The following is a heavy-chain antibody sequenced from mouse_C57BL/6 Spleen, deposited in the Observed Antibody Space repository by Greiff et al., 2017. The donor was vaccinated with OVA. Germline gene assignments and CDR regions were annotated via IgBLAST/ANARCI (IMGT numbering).Heavy chain of an antibody. D-gene: IGHD1-1*01. CDR2: INYDGSST. CDR3: ARDKGDYYGSSSDWYFDV. J-gene: IGHJ1*03. CDR1: GFTFSDYY. Sequence: EVKLVESEGGLVQPGSSMKLSCTASGFTFSDYYMAWVRQVPEKGLEWVANINYDGSSTYYLDSLKSRFIISSDNAKNILYLQMRSLKSEDTATYYCARDKGDYYGSSSDWYFDVWGTGTTVTVSS. V-gene: IGHV5-16*01.